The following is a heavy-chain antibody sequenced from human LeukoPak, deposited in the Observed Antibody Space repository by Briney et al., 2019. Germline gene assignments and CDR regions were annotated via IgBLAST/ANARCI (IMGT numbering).Heavy chain of an antibody. J-gene: IGHJ4*02. V-gene: IGHV3-30*02. CDR2: IRYDGSNK. CDR3: AKDRSRYYYYSSGYDY. D-gene: IGHD3-22*01. CDR1: GFTFSSYG. Sequence: GGSLRLSCAASGFTFSSYGMHWVRQAPGKGLEWVAFIRYDGSNKYYADSVKGRFTISRDNSKNTLYLQMNSLRAEDTAVYYCAKDRSRYYYYSSGYDYWGQGTLVTVSS.